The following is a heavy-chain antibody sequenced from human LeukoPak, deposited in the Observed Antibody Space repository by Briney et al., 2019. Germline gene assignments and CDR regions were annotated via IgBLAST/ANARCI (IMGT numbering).Heavy chain of an antibody. CDR3: ATYRSGWSLPD. V-gene: IGHV3-48*03. J-gene: IGHJ4*02. CDR1: GFTFSAYE. D-gene: IGHD6-19*01. CDR2: ISSSGSTI. Sequence: GESLRLSCAASGFTFSAYEMNWVRQAPGKGLEWVSYISSSGSTIYYADSVKGRFTISRYTAKNSLYLQMNSLRAEDTAVYYCATYRSGWSLPDWGQGTLVTVSS.